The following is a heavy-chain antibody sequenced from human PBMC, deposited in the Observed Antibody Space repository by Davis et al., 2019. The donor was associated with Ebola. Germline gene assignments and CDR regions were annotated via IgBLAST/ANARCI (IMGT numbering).Heavy chain of an antibody. CDR3: ARDHVFVD. J-gene: IGHJ4*02. D-gene: IGHD2-21*01. CDR1: GFTFSSYS. Sequence: PGGSLRLSCAASGFTFSSYSMNWVRQAPGKGLEWVSSISSSSSYIYYADSVKGRFTISRDNSKHTLYLQMNSLRAEDTAVYYCARDHVFVDWGQGTLVTVSS. CDR2: ISSSSSYI. V-gene: IGHV3-21*01.